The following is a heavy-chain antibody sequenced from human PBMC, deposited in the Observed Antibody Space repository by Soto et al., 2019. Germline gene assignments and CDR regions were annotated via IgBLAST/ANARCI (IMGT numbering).Heavy chain of an antibody. D-gene: IGHD4-17*01. J-gene: IGHJ5*02. V-gene: IGHV4-59*01. CDR1: GGSISSYY. CDR3: ARASTVVSLSLRVPPENWFDP. CDR2: IYYSGST. Sequence: SETLSLTCTVSGGSISSYYWSWIRQPPGKGLEWIGYIYYSGSTNYNPSLKSRVTISVNTSKNQFSLKLSSVTAADTAVYYCARASTVVSLSLRVPPENWFDPWGQGTLVTVSS.